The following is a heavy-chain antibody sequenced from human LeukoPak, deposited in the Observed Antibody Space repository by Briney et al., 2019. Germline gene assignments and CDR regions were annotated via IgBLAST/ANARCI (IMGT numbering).Heavy chain of an antibody. CDR3: ARIKGWCSSTSCYAANWFDP. J-gene: IGHJ5*02. V-gene: IGHV4-38-2*02. Sequence: SETLSLTCTVSGYSISSGYYWGWIRQPPGKGLEWIGSIYHSGSTYYNPSLKGRVTISVDTSKNQFSLKLSSVTAADTAVYYCARIKGWCSSTSCYAANWFDPWGQGTLVTVSS. CDR2: IYHSGST. D-gene: IGHD2-2*01. CDR1: GYSISSGYY.